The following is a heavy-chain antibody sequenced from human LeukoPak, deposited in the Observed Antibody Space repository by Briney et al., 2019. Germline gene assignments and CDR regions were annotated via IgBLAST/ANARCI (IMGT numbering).Heavy chain of an antibody. CDR1: GNTFTSYY. CDR2: INPSGDST. CDR3: ARERYCSGGSCGAVGY. J-gene: IGHJ4*02. D-gene: IGHD2-15*01. Sequence: ASVKVSCKASGNTFTSYYMHRVRQAPGQGLEWMGIINPSGDSTSYAQKFQGRVTMTRDTSTSTVYMELSSLRSEDTAVYYCARERYCSGGSCGAVGYWGQGTLVTVSS. V-gene: IGHV1-46*01.